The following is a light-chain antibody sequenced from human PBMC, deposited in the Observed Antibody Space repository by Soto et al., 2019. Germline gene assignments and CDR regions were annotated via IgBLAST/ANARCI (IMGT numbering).Light chain of an antibody. CDR2: GVS. CDR1: QSVSSSY. CDR3: QQYFTSPLT. V-gene: IGKV3-20*01. Sequence: EFVLTQSPGTLALSPGESATLSCRASQSVSSSYLAWYQQKPGQAPRLLIYGVSTRATGIPDRFSGSGSGTDFSLTISRLEPEDNALYYCQQYFTSPLTFGGGTKV. J-gene: IGKJ4*01.